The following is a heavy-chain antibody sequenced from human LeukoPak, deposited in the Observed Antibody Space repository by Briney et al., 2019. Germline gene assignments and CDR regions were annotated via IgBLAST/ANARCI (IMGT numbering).Heavy chain of an antibody. J-gene: IGHJ4*02. V-gene: IGHV4-59*01. CDR1: GGSIDTYY. D-gene: IGHD3-22*01. Sequence: SETLSLTCTVSGGSIDTYYWSWIRQPPGKGLEWIGYLYYSGRTKYNPSLKSRVTIPVDTSQNQFSLKLSSVTAADTAVYYCARALYDSSAYYYFDYWGQGTLVTVSS. CDR2: LYYSGRT. CDR3: ARALYDSSAYYYFDY.